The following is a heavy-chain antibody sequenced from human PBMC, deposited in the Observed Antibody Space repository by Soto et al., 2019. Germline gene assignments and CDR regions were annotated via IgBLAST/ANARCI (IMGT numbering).Heavy chain of an antibody. CDR2: IGASGGTK. J-gene: IGHJ3*01. V-gene: IGHV3-48*03. CDR3: ARDCGGDVGQFLFPDGFDL. Sequence: EVQLVESGGGLVQPGGSLRLSCAASGFIFSSYEMNWVRQAPGKGPEWISYIGASGGTKYSADSAKGRFTISRDNAQKSLYLQMNSLRAEDTAVYYCARDCGGDVGQFLFPDGFDLWGQGTMVTVSS. D-gene: IGHD3-10*01. CDR1: GFIFSSYE.